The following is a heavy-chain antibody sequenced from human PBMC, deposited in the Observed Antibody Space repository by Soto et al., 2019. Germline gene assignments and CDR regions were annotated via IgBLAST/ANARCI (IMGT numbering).Heavy chain of an antibody. CDR3: AREGVTMTLVGSYFDY. J-gene: IGHJ4*02. CDR2: IWYDGTNK. D-gene: IGHD3-22*01. Sequence: QVQLVESGGGVVQSGRSLRLSCAASGFTFSSYGMHWVRQAPGKGLEWVALIWYDGTNKYYADSVKGRFTISRDNSKNTLYLQMNSLRVEDTAVYYCAREGVTMTLVGSYFDYWGQGTLVTVSS. V-gene: IGHV3-33*01. CDR1: GFTFSSYG.